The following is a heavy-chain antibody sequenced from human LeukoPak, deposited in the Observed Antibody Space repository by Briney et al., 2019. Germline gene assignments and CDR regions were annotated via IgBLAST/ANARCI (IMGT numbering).Heavy chain of an antibody. D-gene: IGHD5-24*01. CDR1: GFTFSSYS. V-gene: IGHV4-34*01. CDR3: ARDNSVRDEAWWFNP. J-gene: IGHJ5*02. Sequence: GSLRLSCAASGFTFSSYSMNWVRQPPGKGLEWIGEINHSGSTNYNPSLKSRVTISVDTSKNQFSLKLSSVTAADTAVYYCARDNSVRDEAWWFNPWGQGTLVTVSS. CDR2: INHSGST.